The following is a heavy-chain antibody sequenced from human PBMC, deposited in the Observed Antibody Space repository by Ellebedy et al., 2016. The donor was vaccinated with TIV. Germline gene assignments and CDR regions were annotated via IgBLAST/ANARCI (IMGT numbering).Heavy chain of an antibody. V-gene: IGHV4-4*07. D-gene: IGHD3-16*01. CDR1: GGSVSDYY. Sequence: SETLSLXXTISGGSVSDYYWIWLRQPAGKGLEWIGRITPSGDTSYNPSLKSRVSVSVDTSKNQLSLRLKFATAADTAVYYCAKWGDYYYYMDIWGKGTTVTVSS. J-gene: IGHJ6*03. CDR2: ITPSGDT. CDR3: AKWGDYYYYMDI.